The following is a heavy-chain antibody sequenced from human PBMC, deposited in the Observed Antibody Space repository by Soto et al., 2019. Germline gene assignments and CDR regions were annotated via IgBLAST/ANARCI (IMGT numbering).Heavy chain of an antibody. CDR2: IYWDDDK. J-gene: IGHJ3*02. Sequence: QITLKESGPTLVKPTQTLTLTCTFSGFSLXXXXXXXXXXXQPPGKALEWLALIYWDDDKRYSPSLRSRLTXXXXXXXXXXXXXXXXXXXXXXXTXXXXXXLIAWGDAFDIWGQGTMVTVSS. D-gene: IGHD7-27*01. CDR1: GFSLXXXXXX. CDR3: XXXLIAWGDAFDI. V-gene: IGHV2-5*02.